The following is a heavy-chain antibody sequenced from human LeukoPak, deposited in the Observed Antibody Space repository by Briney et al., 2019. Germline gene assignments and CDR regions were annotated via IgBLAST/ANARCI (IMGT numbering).Heavy chain of an antibody. D-gene: IGHD6-19*01. V-gene: IGHV4-61*02. CDR2: IYTSGST. J-gene: IGHJ4*02. Sequence: SETLSLTCTVSGGSISSGSYYWSWIRQPAGKGLEWIGRIYTSGSTNYNPSLKSRVTISVDTSKNQFSLKLSSVTAADTAVYYCAMLPAGIAVAGRFLDYWGQGTLVTVSS. CDR3: AMLPAGIAVAGRFLDY. CDR1: GGSISSGSYY.